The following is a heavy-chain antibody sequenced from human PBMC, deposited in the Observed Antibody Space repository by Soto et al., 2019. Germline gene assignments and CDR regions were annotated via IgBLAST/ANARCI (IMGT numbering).Heavy chain of an antibody. J-gene: IGHJ4*02. Sequence: SETLSLTCSVSGRSITSYYWSWVRQPPGKGLEWIGYIYDNGITSQNPSLKSRVTMSADTSQNQFSLKLTSVTGADTAVYFCARTYDSNGYANEFDSWGQGILVTVSS. CDR1: GRSITSYY. CDR3: ARTYDSNGYANEFDS. D-gene: IGHD3-22*01. V-gene: IGHV4-59*12. CDR2: IYDNGIT.